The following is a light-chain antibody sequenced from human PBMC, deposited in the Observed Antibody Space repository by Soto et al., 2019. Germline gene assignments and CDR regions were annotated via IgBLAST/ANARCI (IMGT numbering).Light chain of an antibody. CDR2: DAS. V-gene: IGKV3-11*01. CDR1: QSVSSS. Sequence: EIVLTQSPATLSLSPGERATLSCRASQSVSSSLAWYQQKPGQAPRLLMYDASNRATGIPARFSGSGSGTDFTLTISRLEPEDFALYYCQQRRNWPPTFGQGTKVEIK. J-gene: IGKJ1*01. CDR3: QQRRNWPPT.